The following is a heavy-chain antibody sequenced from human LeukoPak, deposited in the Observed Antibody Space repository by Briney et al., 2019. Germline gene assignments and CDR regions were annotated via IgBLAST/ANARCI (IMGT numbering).Heavy chain of an antibody. J-gene: IGHJ4*02. CDR1: GDTFIRYG. V-gene: IGHV1-18*01. D-gene: IGHD1-7*01. Sequence: GASVKVSCKASGDTFIRYGISWVRQAPGQGLEWIGWISTGNGNTNYGQKFQGRVTMTTDTSTGTGYMELRSLRSDDTAMYYCARANNWNYALGYWGQGTLVTVSS. CDR2: ISTGNGNT. CDR3: ARANNWNYALGY.